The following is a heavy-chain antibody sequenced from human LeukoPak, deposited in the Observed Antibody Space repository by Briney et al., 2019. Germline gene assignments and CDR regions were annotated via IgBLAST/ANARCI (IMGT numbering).Heavy chain of an antibody. CDR2: TYYRSTWLN. D-gene: IGHD7-27*01. CDR3: ARDRLGMGY. V-gene: IGHV6-1*01. CDR1: GDTVSSNTAA. Sequence: SQTLSLTCAISGDTVSSNTAAYNWLRLSPSRGLEWLGRTYYRSTWLNDYAPSVRGRITVSPDTSKNQFSLQLHSVTPEDTAVYYCARDRLGMGYWGQGTPVTVSS. J-gene: IGHJ4*02.